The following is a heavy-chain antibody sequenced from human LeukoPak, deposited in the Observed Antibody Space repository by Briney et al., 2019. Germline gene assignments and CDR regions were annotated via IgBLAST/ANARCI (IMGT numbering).Heavy chain of an antibody. CDR3: ARDSRSGGFDY. CDR1: RFTFSDYY. Sequence: AGGSLRLSCAASRFTFSDYYMSWIRQAPGKGLEWISHISDTGSSTYYADSVKGRFTISRDNMKNSLYLQMNSLRAEDTAVYYCARDSRSGGFDYWGQGTLVTVSS. CDR2: ISDTGSST. V-gene: IGHV3-11*04. J-gene: IGHJ4*02. D-gene: IGHD6-6*01.